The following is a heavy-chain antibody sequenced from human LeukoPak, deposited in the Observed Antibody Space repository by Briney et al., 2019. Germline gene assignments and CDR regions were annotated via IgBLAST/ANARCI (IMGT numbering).Heavy chain of an antibody. D-gene: IGHD2-21*02. CDR2: IWYDGSNK. CDR3: ARGRGGDLFDY. J-gene: IGHJ4*02. CDR1: GFTFSSYG. Sequence: PGGSLRHSCAASGFTFSSYGMHWVRQAPGKGLEWVAVIWYDGSNKYYADSVKGRFTISRDNSKNTLYLQMNSLRAEDTAVYYCARGRGGDLFDYWGQGTLVTVSS. V-gene: IGHV3-33*01.